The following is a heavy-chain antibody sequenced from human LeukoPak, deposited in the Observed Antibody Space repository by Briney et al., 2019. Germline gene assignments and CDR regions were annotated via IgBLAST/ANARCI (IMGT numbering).Heavy chain of an antibody. Sequence: SVKVSCKASGGTFSTYSISWVRQAPGQGLEWVGGIIPLFGTADYAQMFQDRVTITADESTTTAYMELTSLISEDTAVYYCARAGYSGNFRGGQYYYMDVWGKGTTVTVSS. CDR3: ARAGYSGNFRGGQYYYMDV. V-gene: IGHV1-69*13. CDR2: IIPLFGTA. D-gene: IGHD1-26*01. J-gene: IGHJ6*03. CDR1: GGTFSTYS.